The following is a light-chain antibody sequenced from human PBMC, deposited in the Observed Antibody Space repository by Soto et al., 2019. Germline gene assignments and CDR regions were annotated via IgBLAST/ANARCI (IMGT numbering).Light chain of an antibody. Sequence: EIVLTQSPGTLSLSPGERATLSCRASQRVSSSYLAWYQQKPGQAPRLLIYGASSRATGIPDRFSGSGSGTDFTLTISRLEPEDFAVYYCQQYGRSPAFGGGTKVEIK. CDR3: QQYGRSPA. CDR2: GAS. CDR1: QRVSSSY. V-gene: IGKV3-20*01. J-gene: IGKJ4*01.